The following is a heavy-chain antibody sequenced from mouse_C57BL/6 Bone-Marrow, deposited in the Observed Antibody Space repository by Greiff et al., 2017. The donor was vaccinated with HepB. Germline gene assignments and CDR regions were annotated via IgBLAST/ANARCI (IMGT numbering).Heavy chain of an antibody. CDR2: IWTGGGT. CDR1: GFSLTSYA. D-gene: IGHD1-1*01. Sequence: VMLVESGPGLVAPSQSLSITCTVSGFSLTSYAISWVRPPPGKGLEWLGVIWTGGGTNYTSALKSRLRISKDNSKSPVFLKMNSLQTDDTARYYCARTTVVVYWYFDVWGTGTTVTVSS. V-gene: IGHV2-9-1*01. J-gene: IGHJ1*03. CDR3: ARTTVVVYWYFDV.